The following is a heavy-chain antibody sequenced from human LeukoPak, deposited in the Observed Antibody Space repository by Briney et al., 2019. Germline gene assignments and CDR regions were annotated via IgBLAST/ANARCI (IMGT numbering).Heavy chain of an antibody. D-gene: IGHD3-10*01. CDR3: ASLLWFGELYFDY. V-gene: IGHV4-34*01. J-gene: IGHJ4*02. Sequence: PSETLSLTCAVYGGSSSGYYWSWIRQPPGKGLEWIGEINHSGSTNYNPSLKSRVTISVDTSKNQFSLKLSSVTAADTAVYYCASLLWFGELYFDYWGQGTLVTVSS. CDR1: GGSSSGYY. CDR2: INHSGST.